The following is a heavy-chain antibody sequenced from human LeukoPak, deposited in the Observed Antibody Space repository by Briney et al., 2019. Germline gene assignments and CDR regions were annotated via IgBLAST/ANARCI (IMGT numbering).Heavy chain of an antibody. Sequence: PSETLSLTCTVSGGSISSYYWSWIRQPPGKGLEWIGYIYYSGSTNYNPSLKSRVTISVDTSKNQFSLKLTAVTAADTAVYYCARRRGGQFDWLLYVGEAFDTWGQGTMVTVSS. CDR1: GGSISSYY. D-gene: IGHD3-9*01. CDR2: IYYSGST. J-gene: IGHJ3*02. CDR3: ARRRGGQFDWLLYVGEAFDT. V-gene: IGHV4-59*01.